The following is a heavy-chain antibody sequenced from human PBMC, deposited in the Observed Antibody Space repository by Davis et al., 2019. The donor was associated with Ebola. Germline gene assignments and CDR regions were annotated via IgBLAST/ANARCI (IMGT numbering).Heavy chain of an antibody. CDR1: GGSISSGDYY. CDR3: ARRLAAVAGSYYFDY. J-gene: IGHJ4*02. Sequence: MPSETLSLTCTVSGGSISSGDYYWNWIRQPPGKGLEWIGYISYSGNTYYNPSLKSRVTISVDTSKNQFSLKLSSVTAADTAVYYCARRLAAVAGSYYFDYWGQGTLVTVSS. D-gene: IGHD6-19*01. V-gene: IGHV4-30-4*01. CDR2: ISYSGNT.